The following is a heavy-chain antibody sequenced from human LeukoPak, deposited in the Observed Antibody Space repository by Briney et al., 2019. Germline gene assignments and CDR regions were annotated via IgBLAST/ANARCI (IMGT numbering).Heavy chain of an antibody. V-gene: IGHV3-48*04. J-gene: IGHJ4*02. Sequence: GGSLRLSCAASGFTFSTYNMNWVRQAPGKGLEWISYISSSGSPIYYADSVKGRFTISRDNAKKSSDLQMTNLTAEDTAVYFCARGSRFDYWGQGAPVTVSS. CDR3: ARGSRFDY. CDR2: ISSSGSPI. CDR1: GFTFSTYN.